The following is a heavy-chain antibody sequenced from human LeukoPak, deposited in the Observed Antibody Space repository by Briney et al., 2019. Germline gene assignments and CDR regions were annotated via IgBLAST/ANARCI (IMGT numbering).Heavy chain of an antibody. J-gene: IGHJ5*02. Sequence: PGGSLRLSCAASGFTFSSYWMSWVRQAPGKGLEWVANIKQDGSEKYYVDSVKGRFTISRDNAKNSLYLQINSLRAEDTAVYYCARDRSSGWYLTPGFDPWGQGTLVTVSS. V-gene: IGHV3-7*04. CDR3: ARDRSSGWYLTPGFDP. D-gene: IGHD6-19*01. CDR1: GFTFSSYW. CDR2: IKQDGSEK.